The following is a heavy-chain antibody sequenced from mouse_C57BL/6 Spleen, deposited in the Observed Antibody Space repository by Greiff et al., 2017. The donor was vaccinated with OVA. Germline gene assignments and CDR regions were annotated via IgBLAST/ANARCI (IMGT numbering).Heavy chain of an antibody. Sequence: VQLKESGPGLVKPSQSLSLTCSVTGYSITSGYYWNWIRQFPGNKLEWMGYISYDGSNNYHPSLKNRISITLETSKNQFFLKLNSVTTEDTATYYCARDYDRGLAMDYWGQGTSVTVSS. CDR3: ARDYDRGLAMDY. V-gene: IGHV3-6*01. D-gene: IGHD2-12*01. J-gene: IGHJ4*01. CDR1: GYSITSGYY. CDR2: ISYDGSN.